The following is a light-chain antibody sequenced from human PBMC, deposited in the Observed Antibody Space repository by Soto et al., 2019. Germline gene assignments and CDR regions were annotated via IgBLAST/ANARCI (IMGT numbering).Light chain of an antibody. CDR2: EVS. Sequence: QSALTQPPSASGSPGQSVTISCTGTSSDVGGYDFVSWYQHHPGKAPKLMIYEVSKRPSGVPDRFSGSKSGNTASLTVSGLQAEDEADYYCNSYVDGDNWVFAGGTKLTVL. CDR3: NSYVDGDNWV. CDR1: SSDVGGYDF. J-gene: IGLJ3*02. V-gene: IGLV2-8*01.